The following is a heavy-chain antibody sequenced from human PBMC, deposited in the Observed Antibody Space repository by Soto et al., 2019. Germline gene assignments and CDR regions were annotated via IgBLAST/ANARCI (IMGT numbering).Heavy chain of an antibody. CDR2: IWYDGSNK. Sequence: QPGGSLRLSCAASGFTFSSYGMHWVRQAPGKGLEWVAVIWYDGSNKYYADSVKGRFTISRDNSKNTLYLQMNSLRAEDTAVYYCARAQEYYDILTGPDYWGQGTLVTVSS. J-gene: IGHJ4*02. V-gene: IGHV3-33*01. CDR1: GFTFSSYG. D-gene: IGHD3-9*01. CDR3: ARAQEYYDILTGPDY.